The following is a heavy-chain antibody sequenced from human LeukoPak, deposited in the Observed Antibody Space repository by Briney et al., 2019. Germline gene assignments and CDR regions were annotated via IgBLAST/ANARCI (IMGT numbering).Heavy chain of an antibody. J-gene: IGHJ4*02. CDR3: ARLYSGYFFDY. D-gene: IGHD5-12*01. Sequence: SETLSLTCSVSGGSISSYYWSWIRQPPGKGLEWIRYIYYSGSTNYNPYLKSRVAMSVDTSKNQFSLNLTSVTAADTAVYYCARLYSGYFFDYWGQGTLVTVSS. V-gene: IGHV4-59*01. CDR1: GGSISSYY. CDR2: IYYSGST.